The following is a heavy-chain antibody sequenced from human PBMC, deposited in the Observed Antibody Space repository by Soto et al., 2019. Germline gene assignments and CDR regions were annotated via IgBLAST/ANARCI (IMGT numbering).Heavy chain of an antibody. CDR1: GFTVSKAW. CDR2: FKSESDGGAI. J-gene: IGHJ4*02. V-gene: IGHV3-15*01. CDR3: TTSYYYDSSGSYRNFDY. Sequence: PGGSLRLSCAVSGFTVSKAWMSWVRQAPGKGLEWVGRFKSESDGGAIDYATPVKGRSIISRDDSKNTLYLQMYGLKPEDTAVYYCTTSYYYDSSGSYRNFDYWGQGTMVTVSS. D-gene: IGHD3-22*01.